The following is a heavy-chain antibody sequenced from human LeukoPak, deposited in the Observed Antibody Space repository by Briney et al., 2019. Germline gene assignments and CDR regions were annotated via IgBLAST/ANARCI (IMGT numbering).Heavy chain of an antibody. V-gene: IGHV3-11*01. CDR2: ISSSGSTI. D-gene: IGHD3-10*01. CDR1: GFTFSDYY. J-gene: IGHJ4*02. CDR3: ARDLLYGVRGVNGY. Sequence: PGGSLRHSCAASGFTFSDYYMSWIRQAPGKGLEWVSYISSSGSTIYYADSVKGRFTISRDNAKNSLYLQMNSLRAEDTAVYYCARDLLYGVRGVNGYWGQGTLVTVSS.